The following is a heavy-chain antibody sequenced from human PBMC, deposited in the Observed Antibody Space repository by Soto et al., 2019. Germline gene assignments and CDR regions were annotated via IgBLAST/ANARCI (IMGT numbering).Heavy chain of an antibody. Sequence: GGSLRLSCAASGFTFSNAWMSWVRQAPGKGLEWVGRIKSKTDGGTTDYAAPVKGRFTISRDDSKNTLYLQMNSLKTEDTAVYYCSTLGFIAAAGPDYWGQGTLVTVSS. CDR2: IKSKTDGGTT. V-gene: IGHV3-15*01. D-gene: IGHD6-13*01. CDR3: STLGFIAAAGPDY. J-gene: IGHJ4*02. CDR1: GFTFSNAW.